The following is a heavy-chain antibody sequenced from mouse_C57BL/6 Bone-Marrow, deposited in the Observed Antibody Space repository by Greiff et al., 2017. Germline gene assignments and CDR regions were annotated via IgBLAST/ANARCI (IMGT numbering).Heavy chain of an antibody. CDR2: IHPNSGST. J-gene: IGHJ2*01. CDR1: GYTFTSYW. D-gene: IGHD2-1*01. Sequence: QVQLKQPGAELVKPGASVKLSCKASGYTFTSYWMHWVKQRPGQGLEWIGMIHPNSGSTNYNEKFKSKATLTVDKSSSTAYMQLSSLTSEDSAVYYCARWDGNYDFDDWGQGTTLTVSS. V-gene: IGHV1-64*01. CDR3: ARWDGNYDFDD.